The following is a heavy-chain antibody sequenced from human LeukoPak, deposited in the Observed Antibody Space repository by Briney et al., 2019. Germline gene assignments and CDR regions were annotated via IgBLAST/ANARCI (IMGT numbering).Heavy chain of an antibody. J-gene: IGHJ4*02. CDR2: IYPGDSDT. D-gene: IGHD6-13*01. V-gene: IGHV5-51*01. Sequence: GESLKISCKASGYSFTNYWIGWVRQMPGKGLECMGIIYPGDSDTRYSPSFQGQVTISADKSISTAYLHWSSLKASDTAMYYCAKLGAYSSSWYGFFDYWGQGTPVTVSS. CDR3: AKLGAYSSSWYGFFDY. CDR1: GYSFTNYW.